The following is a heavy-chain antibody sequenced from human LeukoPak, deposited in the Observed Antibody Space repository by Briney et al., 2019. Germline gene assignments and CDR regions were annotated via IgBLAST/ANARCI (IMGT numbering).Heavy chain of an antibody. CDR2: ISGSGGST. D-gene: IGHD3-3*01. Sequence: GGSLRLSCAASGFTVSSNYMSWVRQAPGKGLEWVSAISGSGGSTYYADSVKGRFTISRDNSKNTLYLQMNSLRAEDTAVYYCAKEGNYDFWSGHDYWGQGTLVTVSS. V-gene: IGHV3-23*01. CDR3: AKEGNYDFWSGHDY. J-gene: IGHJ4*02. CDR1: GFTVSSNY.